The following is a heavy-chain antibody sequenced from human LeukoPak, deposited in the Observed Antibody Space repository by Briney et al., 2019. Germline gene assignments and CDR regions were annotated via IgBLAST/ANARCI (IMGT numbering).Heavy chain of an antibody. CDR3: ATLDALYYDSSDYYEGKDF. D-gene: IGHD3-22*01. CDR2: IKSKSDGGTT. V-gene: IGHV3-15*01. J-gene: IGHJ4*02. Sequence: GGSLRLSCAASGFTFSNAWMSWVRQAPGKGLEWVGRIKSKSDGGTTDYAAPVKGRFTISRDDSKNTPYLQMNSLKTEDTAVYYCATLDALYYDSSDYYEGKDFWGQGSLVTVSS. CDR1: GFTFSNAW.